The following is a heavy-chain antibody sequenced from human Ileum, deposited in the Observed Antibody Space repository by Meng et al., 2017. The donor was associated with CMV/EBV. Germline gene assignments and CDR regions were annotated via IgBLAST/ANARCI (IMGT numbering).Heavy chain of an antibody. J-gene: IGHJ3*02. CDR3: ARVRSYYGSGTYSNEVASDI. V-gene: IGHV3-74*01. CDR1: GFTFTRFW. D-gene: IGHD3-10*01. Sequence: GESLKISCAASGFTFTRFWMHWVRQALGKGLVWVSRINNDGTDTGYADSVKGRFTISRDNAKNTLYLQMNSLRAEDTAVYYCARVRSYYGSGTYSNEVASDIWGQGSLVTV. CDR2: INNDGTDT.